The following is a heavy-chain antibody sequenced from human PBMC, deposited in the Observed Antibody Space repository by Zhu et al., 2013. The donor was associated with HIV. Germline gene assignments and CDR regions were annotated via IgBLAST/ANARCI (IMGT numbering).Heavy chain of an antibody. CDR3: ASTRSGFGDYDILTGYLDY. D-gene: IGHD3-9*01. CDR2: IIPIFGTA. V-gene: IGHV1-69*06. Sequence: QVQLVQSGAEVKKPGSSVKVSCKASGGTFSSYAISWVRQAPGQGLEWMGGIIPIFGTANYAQKFQGRVTITADKSTSTAYMELSSLRSEDTAVYYCASTRSGFGDYDILTGYLDYWGQGTLVTVSS. CDR1: GGTFSSYA. J-gene: IGHJ4*02.